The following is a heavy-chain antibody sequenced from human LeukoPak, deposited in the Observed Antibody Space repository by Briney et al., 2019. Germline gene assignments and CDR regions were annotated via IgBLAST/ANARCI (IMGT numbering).Heavy chain of an antibody. Sequence: SETLSLTCTVSGGSISSSSSYWSWVQQPPGKGLEWIGFVYYTGSTNYSPSLKSRVTISVDTSKNQFSLKLRSVTAADTAVYYCARISSSNWYNERGAFDVWGQGTMVTVSS. D-gene: IGHD6-13*01. J-gene: IGHJ3*01. V-gene: IGHV4-61*01. CDR3: ARISSSNWYNERGAFDV. CDR2: VYYTGST. CDR1: GGSISSSSSY.